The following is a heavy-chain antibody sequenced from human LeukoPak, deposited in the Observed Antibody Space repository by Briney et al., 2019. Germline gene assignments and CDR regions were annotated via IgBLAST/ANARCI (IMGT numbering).Heavy chain of an antibody. CDR2: IRDDGSIK. CDR3: ARGLGYLDP. V-gene: IGHV3-30*02. Sequence: GGSLRLSCAPSGFSFNNYGMHWVRQAPGKGLEWVAFIRDDGSIKYYADSVKGRFTISRDNSKNTLSLQMNSLRAEDTAVYYCARGLGYLDPWGQGTLVTVSS. J-gene: IGHJ5*02. CDR1: GFSFNNYG. D-gene: IGHD2-15*01.